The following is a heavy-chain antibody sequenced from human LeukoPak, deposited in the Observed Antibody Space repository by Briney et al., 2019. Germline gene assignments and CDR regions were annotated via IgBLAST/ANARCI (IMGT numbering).Heavy chain of an antibody. Sequence: GGSLRLSCAASGFTFSSYAMSWVRQAPGKGLEWVSAISGSGGSTYYADCVKGRFTISRDNSKNTLYLQMNSLRAEDTAVYYCARLTYSSSRTSYWYFDLWGRGPRVTVSS. D-gene: IGHD6-13*01. CDR1: GFTFSSYA. CDR2: ISGSGGST. J-gene: IGHJ2*01. V-gene: IGHV3-23*01. CDR3: ARLTYSSSRTSYWYFDL.